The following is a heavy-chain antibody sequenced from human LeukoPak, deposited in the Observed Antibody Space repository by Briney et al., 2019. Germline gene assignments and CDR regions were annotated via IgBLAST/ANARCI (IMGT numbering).Heavy chain of an antibody. V-gene: IGHV4-59*01. Sequence: PSETLSLTCTVSGGSISSYYWSWIRQPPGKGLEWIGYIYYSGSTNYNPSLKSRVTISVDTSKNQFSLKLSSVTAADTAVYYCARCVDYGDYVGAFDIWGQGTMVTVSS. CDR3: ARCVDYGDYVGAFDI. D-gene: IGHD4-17*01. CDR2: IYYSGST. J-gene: IGHJ3*02. CDR1: GGSISSYY.